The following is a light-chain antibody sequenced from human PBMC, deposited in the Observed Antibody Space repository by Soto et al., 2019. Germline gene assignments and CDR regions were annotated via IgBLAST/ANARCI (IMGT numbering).Light chain of an antibody. Sequence: VLTQPPSASGTPGQRVTISCSGSSSNIGSNTVNWYQQLPGTAPKLLIYSNNQRPSGVPDRFPGSKSGTSASLAISGLQSEDEADYYCAAWDDSLNGYVFGTGTKVTVL. CDR2: SNN. V-gene: IGLV1-44*01. CDR3: AAWDDSLNGYV. J-gene: IGLJ1*01. CDR1: SSNIGSNT.